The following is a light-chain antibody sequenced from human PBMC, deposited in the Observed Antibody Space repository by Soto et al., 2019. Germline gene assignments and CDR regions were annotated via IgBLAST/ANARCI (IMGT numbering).Light chain of an antibody. CDR2: DDD. V-gene: IGLV1-51*01. Sequence: QSVLTQPPSVSAAPGQRVTISCSGSRSKIGGNSVSWYQQHPGTAPKLLIYDDDKRPSGIPDRFSGSKSGTSATLGITGFQTGDEADYYCGSWDSSLSADVFGTGTKVTVL. CDR1: RSKIGGNS. CDR3: GSWDSSLSADV. J-gene: IGLJ1*01.